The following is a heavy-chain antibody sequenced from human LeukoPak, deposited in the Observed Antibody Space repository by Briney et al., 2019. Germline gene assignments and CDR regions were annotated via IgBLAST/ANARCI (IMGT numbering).Heavy chain of an antibody. J-gene: IGHJ4*02. V-gene: IGHV3-74*01. D-gene: IGHD4-17*01. CDR2: INSDGSST. CDR3: ARTTVTTVEPFDY. Sequence: GGSLRLSCAASGFTFSSYWMHWVRQAPGKGLVWVSRINSDGSSTSYADPVKGRFTISRDNAKNTLYLQMNSLRAEDTAVYYCARTTVTTVEPFDYWGQGTLVTVSS. CDR1: GFTFSSYW.